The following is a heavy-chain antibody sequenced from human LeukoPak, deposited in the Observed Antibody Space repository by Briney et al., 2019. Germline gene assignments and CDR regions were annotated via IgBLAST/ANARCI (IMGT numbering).Heavy chain of an antibody. J-gene: IGHJ4*02. Sequence: GGSLRLSCAASGFTFSSYGMHWVRQAPGKGLEWVAVIWYDGSNKYYADSVKGRFTISRDNSKNTLSLQMSSLRAEATAVYYCAREELVVVPAALDYWGQGTLVTVSS. D-gene: IGHD2-2*01. CDR3: AREELVVVPAALDY. CDR1: GFTFSSYG. CDR2: IWYDGSNK. V-gene: IGHV3-33*01.